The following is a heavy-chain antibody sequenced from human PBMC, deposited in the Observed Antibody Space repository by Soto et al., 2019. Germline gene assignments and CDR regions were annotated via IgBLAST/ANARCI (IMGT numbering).Heavy chain of an antibody. D-gene: IGHD3-9*01. CDR1: RYTFPTDA. V-gene: IGHV1-18*01. CDR3: ARGVLRRYFGTIYYYYYYGMDV. CDR2: ISAYNGNT. Sequence: ASVKVSCKASRYTFPTDAISWVRQAPGQGREWMGWISAYNGNTNYAQKLQGRVTMTTDTSTSTAYMELRSLRSDDTAVYYCARGVLRRYFGTIYYYYYYGMDVWGQGTTVTVSS. J-gene: IGHJ6*02.